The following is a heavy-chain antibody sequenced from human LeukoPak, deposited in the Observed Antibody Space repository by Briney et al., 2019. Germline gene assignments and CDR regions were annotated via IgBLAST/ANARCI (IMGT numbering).Heavy chain of an antibody. Sequence: SETLSLTCSVSGGSINSYYWSWIRQPPGKGLEWIGYMYYSGSTNYNPSLKSRVTISIDTSKNQFSLKLNSVTAADTAVYYCARSRYYYDSSGYHDYWGQGTLVTVSS. CDR1: GGSINSYY. V-gene: IGHV4-59*01. D-gene: IGHD3-22*01. J-gene: IGHJ4*02. CDR3: ARSRYYYDSSGYHDY. CDR2: MYYSGST.